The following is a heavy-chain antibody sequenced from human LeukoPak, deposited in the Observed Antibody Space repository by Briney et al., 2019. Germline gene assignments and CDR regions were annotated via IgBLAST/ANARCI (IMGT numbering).Heavy chain of an antibody. CDR2: ISASGGRT. Sequence: PGGSLRLSCGASGFTFTTYVMSWVRQAPGKGLEWVSSISASGGRTYYGDSVKGRFTISRDNSKNILYVQMNSLRAEDTAVYYCAKNDYYDTSGYPGSWYMDVWGKGTTVTVSS. CDR3: AKNDYYDTSGYPGSWYMDV. D-gene: IGHD3-22*01. J-gene: IGHJ6*03. V-gene: IGHV3-23*01. CDR1: GFTFTTYV.